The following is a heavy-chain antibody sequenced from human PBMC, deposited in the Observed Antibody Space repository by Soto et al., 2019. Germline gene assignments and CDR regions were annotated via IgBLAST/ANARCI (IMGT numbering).Heavy chain of an antibody. Sequence: QVQLVQSGAEVKKPGSSVKVSCKASGGTFSSYAISWVRQAPGQGLEWMGGIIPIFGTADYAQKFQGRVTITADESTSTAYMALSSLRSEDTAVYYCAGHSSGVPGYYNGMDVWGQGTTVTVSS. V-gene: IGHV1-69*12. CDR2: IIPIFGTA. D-gene: IGHD3-22*01. CDR3: AGHSSGVPGYYNGMDV. J-gene: IGHJ6*02. CDR1: GGTFSSYA.